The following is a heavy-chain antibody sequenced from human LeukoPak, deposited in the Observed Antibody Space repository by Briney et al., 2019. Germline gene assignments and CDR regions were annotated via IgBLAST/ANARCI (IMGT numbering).Heavy chain of an antibody. CDR1: GFTFSSFA. CDR3: AKEGTYNNFWSGYFH. CDR2: VTGSGSVTSST. V-gene: IGHV3-23*01. J-gene: IGHJ4*02. D-gene: IGHD3-3*01. Sequence: GGSLRLSCAASGFTFSSFAMSWVRQAPGKGLEWVSSVTGSGSVTSSTHYADSVKGRFTISRDNSKNTLYLQMNSLRAEDTALYYCAKEGTYNNFWSGYFHWGQGALVTVSS.